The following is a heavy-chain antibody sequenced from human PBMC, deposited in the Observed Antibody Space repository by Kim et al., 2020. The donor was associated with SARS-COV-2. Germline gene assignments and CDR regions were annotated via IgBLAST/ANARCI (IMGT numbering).Heavy chain of an antibody. D-gene: IGHD3-9*01. V-gene: IGHV4-34*01. CDR3: AIAYYDKELVDP. Sequence: NYNPSLKSRVTISVDTSKNQFSLKLSSVTAADTAVYYCAIAYYDKELVDPWGQGTLVTVSS. J-gene: IGHJ5*02.